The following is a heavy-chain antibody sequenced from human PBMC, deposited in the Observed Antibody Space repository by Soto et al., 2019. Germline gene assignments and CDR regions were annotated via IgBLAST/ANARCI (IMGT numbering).Heavy chain of an antibody. CDR1: GGTFSSYA. V-gene: IGHV1-69*13. CDR2: IIPIFGTA. CDR3: ATDRRELLFDF. J-gene: IGHJ4*01. Sequence: SVKVSCKASGGTFSSYAISWVRQAPGQGLEWMGGIIPIFGTANYAQKFKGRVTITADESTSTAYMELSSLRSEDTAVYYCATDRRELLFDFCGQGTTGTVSS. D-gene: IGHD1-26*01.